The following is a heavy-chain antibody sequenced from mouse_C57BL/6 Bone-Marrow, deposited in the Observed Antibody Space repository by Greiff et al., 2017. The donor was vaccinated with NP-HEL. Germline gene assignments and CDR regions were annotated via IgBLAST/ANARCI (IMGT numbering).Heavy chain of an antibody. V-gene: IGHV5-15*01. J-gene: IGHJ3*01. CDR1: GFTFSDYG. Sequence: EVQRVESGGGLVQPGGSLKLSCAASGFTFSDYGMAWVRQAPRKGPEWVAFISNLAYSIYYADTVTGRFTISRENTKNTLYLEMSSLRSEDTAMYYCARGYDGSSPFAYWGQGTLVTVSA. CDR3: ARGYDGSSPFAY. D-gene: IGHD1-1*01. CDR2: ISNLAYSI.